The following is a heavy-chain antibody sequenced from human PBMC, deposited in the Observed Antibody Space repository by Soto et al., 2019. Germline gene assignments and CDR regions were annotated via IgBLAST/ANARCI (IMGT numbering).Heavy chain of an antibody. D-gene: IGHD2-15*01. CDR3: VRHGGRLFDY. J-gene: IGHJ4*02. CDR1: DGFISSSNY. V-gene: IGHV4-4*02. Sequence: SETLSLTCAVSDGFISSSNYWSWVRQPPGKGLEWIGQVYHNGGPSYNPSLRSRVTMSIDKSKNQFSLNLSAVTAADTAVYFCVRHGGRLFDYWGPGHLVTLSS. CDR2: VYHNGGP.